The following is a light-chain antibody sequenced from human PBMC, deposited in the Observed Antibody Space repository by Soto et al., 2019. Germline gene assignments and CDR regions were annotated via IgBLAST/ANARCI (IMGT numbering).Light chain of an antibody. J-gene: IGKJ1*01. V-gene: IGKV1-5*03. CDR2: EAS. CDR3: QQYNTYSRT. Sequence: DIQMTQSPSTLSASVGDRVTITCRASQSVIRWVAWYQQKPGKAPNLLIYEASSLESGVTSRFSGSGSGTEFTLTISSLQPDDFATYYCQQYNTYSRTFGQGTKVEIK. CDR1: QSVIRW.